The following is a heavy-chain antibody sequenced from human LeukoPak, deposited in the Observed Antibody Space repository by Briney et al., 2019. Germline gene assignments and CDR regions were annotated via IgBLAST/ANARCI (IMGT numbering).Heavy chain of an antibody. Sequence: GGSLRLSCEVSGFSFSNYFMSWIRQAPGKGLEWVSYISSDSITIYYADSVNGRFTTSRDNAKNSLFLQMNSLRVEDTAIHYCAKDILGSSHTFDMWGQGTLVTVSS. CDR3: AKDILGSSHTFDM. D-gene: IGHD1-26*01. J-gene: IGHJ3*02. CDR1: GFSFSNYF. CDR2: ISSDSITI. V-gene: IGHV3-11*04.